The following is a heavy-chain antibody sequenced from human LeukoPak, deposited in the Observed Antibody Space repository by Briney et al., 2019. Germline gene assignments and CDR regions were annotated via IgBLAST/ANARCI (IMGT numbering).Heavy chain of an antibody. V-gene: IGHV1-2*02. CDR1: GFTFSGYY. D-gene: IGHD6-19*01. J-gene: IGHJ3*02. Sequence: ASVKVSCKASGFTFSGYYMHWVRQAPGQGFEWMGWINPNSGGTNFAQKFQGRVTMTRDTSINTVYMELSSLRSEDTAVYYCAILSGYSSGHDAFDIWGQGTMVTVSS. CDR3: AILSGYSSGHDAFDI. CDR2: INPNSGGT.